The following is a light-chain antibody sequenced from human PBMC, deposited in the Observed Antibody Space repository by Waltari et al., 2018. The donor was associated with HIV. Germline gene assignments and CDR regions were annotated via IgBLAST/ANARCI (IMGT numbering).Light chain of an antibody. CDR3: KQYAISPPRGFT. CDR1: QSLFYSPNNTNY. J-gene: IGKJ3*01. Sequence: DIVMTQAPDSLTVSLGERATINCRSSQSLFYSPNNTNYLAWYQQKQGHPPRLLIHWASVRESGIPDRFSGSGSGTDCTLTISSLQAEDFAVYYCKQYAISPPRGFTFGPGTKVDIK. CDR2: WAS. V-gene: IGKV4-1*01.